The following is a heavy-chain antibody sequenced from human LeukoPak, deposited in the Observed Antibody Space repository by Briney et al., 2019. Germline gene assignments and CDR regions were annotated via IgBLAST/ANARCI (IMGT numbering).Heavy chain of an antibody. V-gene: IGHV3-48*01. CDR3: VRTKSGYFDY. CDR1: GFTFSTYS. D-gene: IGHD2-15*01. J-gene: IGHJ4*02. CDR2: ISSSSGTI. Sequence: PGGSLRLSCAASGFTFSTYSMNWVRQAPGRGLECVSYISSSSGTIYYADSVKGRFTISRDNAKNSLYLQMNSLRAEDTAVYYCVRTKSGYFDYWGQGTLVIVSS.